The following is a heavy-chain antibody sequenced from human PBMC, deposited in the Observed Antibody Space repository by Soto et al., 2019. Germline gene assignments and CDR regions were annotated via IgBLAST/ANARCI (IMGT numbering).Heavy chain of an antibody. J-gene: IGHJ6*02. D-gene: IGHD1-26*01. CDR2: ISGSGGNT. V-gene: IGHV3-23*01. CDR1: GFTFSSYA. CDR3: AMLNSGSYSYHGMDV. Sequence: EVQLLESGGDLVQPGGSLRFSCAASGFTFSSYAMNWVRQAPGKGLEWVSAISGSGGNTFYADSVKGRFTISRDNSKNTLFLQMHSLRAEDTAIYYCAMLNSGSYSYHGMDVWGQGTTVTVSS.